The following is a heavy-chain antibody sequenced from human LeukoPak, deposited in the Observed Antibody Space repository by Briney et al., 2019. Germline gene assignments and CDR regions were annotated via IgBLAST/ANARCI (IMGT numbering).Heavy chain of an antibody. CDR1: GGSISGSSYY. V-gene: IGHV4-39*07. J-gene: IGHJ4*02. D-gene: IGHD3-10*01. Sequence: PSETLSLTCTVSGGSISGSSYYWGWIRQPPGKGLEWIGSIYYSGSTYYNPSLKSRVTISVDTSKNQFSLKLSSVTAADTAVYYCARVGWKGGELLPYWGQGTLVTVSS. CDR2: IYYSGST. CDR3: ARVGWKGGELLPY.